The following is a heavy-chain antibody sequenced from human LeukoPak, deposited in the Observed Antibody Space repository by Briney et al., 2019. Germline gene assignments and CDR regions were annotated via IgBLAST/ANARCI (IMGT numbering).Heavy chain of an antibody. CDR2: ISGSGGST. CDR3: ARRGYSGKRVYYYYYYMDV. Sequence: PGGSLRLSCAASGFTFSSYAMSWVRQAPGKGLEWVSAISGSGGSTYYADSVKGRFTISRDNSKNTLYLQMNSLRAEDTAVYYCARRGYSGKRVYYYYYYMDVWGKGTTVTISS. V-gene: IGHV3-23*01. CDR1: GFTFSSYA. D-gene: IGHD5-12*01. J-gene: IGHJ6*03.